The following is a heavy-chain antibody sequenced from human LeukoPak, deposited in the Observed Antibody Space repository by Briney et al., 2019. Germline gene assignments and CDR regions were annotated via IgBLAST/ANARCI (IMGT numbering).Heavy chain of an antibody. D-gene: IGHD2-2*01. CDR2: ISSSSSTI. J-gene: IGHJ5*02. Sequence: GGSLRLSCAASGFTFSSYSMNWVRQAPGKGLEWVSYISSSSSTIYYADSVKGRFTISRDNAKNSLSLQMNSLRAEDTAVYYCASQSCSSTSCYWWFDPWAQGTLVTVSS. CDR1: GFTFSSYS. CDR3: ASQSCSSTSCYWWFDP. V-gene: IGHV3-48*04.